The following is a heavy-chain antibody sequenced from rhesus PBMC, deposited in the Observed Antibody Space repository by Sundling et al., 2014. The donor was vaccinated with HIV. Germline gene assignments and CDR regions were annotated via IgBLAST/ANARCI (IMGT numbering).Heavy chain of an antibody. CDR2: ISGNSAST. CDR1: GGSISGGHG. V-gene: IGHV4-76*01. D-gene: IGHD2-21*01. Sequence: QVQLQESGPGLLKPSETLSLTCAVSGGSISGGHGWGWIRQPPGKGLEWIGYISGNSASTNYNPSLKNRVTVSKDTSKNQFSLKLSSVTAADTAVYYCARQKGPTLLVVVAPEFGLDSWGQGVVVTVSS. CDR3: ARQKGPTLLVVVAPEFGLDS. J-gene: IGHJ6*01.